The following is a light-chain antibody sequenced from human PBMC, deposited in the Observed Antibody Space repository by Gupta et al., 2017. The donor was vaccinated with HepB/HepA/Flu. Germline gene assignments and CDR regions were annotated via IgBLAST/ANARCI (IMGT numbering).Light chain of an antibody. CDR3: CSYAGSGAWV. Sequence: GKSIIISCTGTSSDIGGFNYVSWYQQHSGKAPKRSIDEVGKRSSGVSNRFSGSKSDNTASLTISGLQAEYGAVYYCCSYAGSGAWVFGGGTKLTVL. V-gene: IGLV2-23*02. CDR1: SSDIGGFNY. J-gene: IGLJ3*02. CDR2: EVG.